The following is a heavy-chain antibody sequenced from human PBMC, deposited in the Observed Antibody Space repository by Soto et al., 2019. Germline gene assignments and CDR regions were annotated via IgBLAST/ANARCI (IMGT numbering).Heavy chain of an antibody. CDR1: GFTFSSYA. CDR2: ISGSGGST. CDR3: AKWGGAASDY. D-gene: IGHD1-26*01. V-gene: IGHV3-23*01. Sequence: EVQLLESGGGLVQPGGSLRLSCAASGFTFSSYAMSWVRQAPGKGLEWVSAISGSGGSTYYADSVKGRFTISRDNAKSSLYLQMNSLRAEDTAVYYCAKWGGAASDYWGQGTLVTVSS. J-gene: IGHJ4*02.